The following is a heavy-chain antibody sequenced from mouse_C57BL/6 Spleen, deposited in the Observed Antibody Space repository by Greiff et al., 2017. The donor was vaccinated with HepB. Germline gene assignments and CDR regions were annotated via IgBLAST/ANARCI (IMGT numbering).Heavy chain of an antibody. Sequence: EVQLQQSGPELVKPGASVKIPCKASGYTFTDYNMDWVKQSHGKSLEWIGDINPNNGGTIYNQKFKGKATLTVDKSSSTAYMELRSLTSEDTAVYYCARLGDLGPEYNALGYWGQGTSVTVAS. D-gene: IGHD4-1*01. V-gene: IGHV1-18*01. CDR2: INPNNGGT. CDR3: ARLGDLGPEYNALGY. J-gene: IGHJ4*01. CDR1: GYTFTDYN.